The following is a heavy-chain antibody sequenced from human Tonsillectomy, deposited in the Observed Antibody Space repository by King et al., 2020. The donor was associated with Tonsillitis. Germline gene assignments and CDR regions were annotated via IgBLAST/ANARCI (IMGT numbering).Heavy chain of an antibody. D-gene: IGHD3-10*01. V-gene: IGHV3-43*01. CDR1: GFIFDDYS. J-gene: IGHJ4*02. CDR3: TKEADGSGSYYGA. CDR2: ISWDGGST. Sequence: VQLVESGGVVVQPGGSLRISCVASGFIFDDYSMRWVRQAPGKGLEWVSLISWDGGSTYYADSVKGRFTISRDNSKNSLYLQMNSVRTEDTALYYCTKEADGSGSYYGAWGQGTLVTVSS.